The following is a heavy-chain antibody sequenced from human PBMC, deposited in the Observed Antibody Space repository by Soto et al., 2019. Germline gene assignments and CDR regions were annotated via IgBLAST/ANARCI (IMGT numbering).Heavy chain of an antibody. CDR1: VFPVSTFC. CDR3: AKRVLYSSAWVALDI. V-gene: IGHV3-23*01. D-gene: IGHD6-19*01. Sequence: PGVPLRLSFSASVFPVSTFCMTWVRQAPGKGLEWVSAISDEGRNTYYADSVKGRFTISRDNSKNTLYLQMNSLRVEDTAIYYCAKRVLYSSAWVALDIWGQGTMVTVS. CDR2: ISDEGRNT. J-gene: IGHJ3*02.